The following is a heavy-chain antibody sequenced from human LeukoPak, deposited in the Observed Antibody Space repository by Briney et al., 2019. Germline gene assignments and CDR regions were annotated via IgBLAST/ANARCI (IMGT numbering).Heavy chain of an antibody. Sequence: GGSLRLSCAASGFTVSSNYMSWVRQAPGKGLEWVSVIYSGGSTYYADSVKGRFTISRDNSKNTLYLQMNSLRAEDTAVYYCARHSIAVAGTGAFDIWGQGTMVTVSS. CDR2: IYSGGST. CDR3: ARHSIAVAGTGAFDI. J-gene: IGHJ3*02. V-gene: IGHV3-66*04. CDR1: GFTVSSNY. D-gene: IGHD6-19*01.